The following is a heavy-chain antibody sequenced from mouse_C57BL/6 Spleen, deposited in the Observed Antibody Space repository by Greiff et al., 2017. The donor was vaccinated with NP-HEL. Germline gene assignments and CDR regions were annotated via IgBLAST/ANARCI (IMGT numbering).Heavy chain of an antibody. CDR3: ARVGDSPLRRGYYYAMDY. CDR1: GYAFSSYW. Sequence: VQLQQSGAELVKPGASVKISCKASGYAFSSYWMNWVKQRPGKGLEWIGQIYPGDGDTNYNGKFKGKATLTADKSSSTAYMQLSSLTSEDSAVYFCARVGDSPLRRGYYYAMDYWGQGTSVTVSS. D-gene: IGHD2-12*01. CDR2: IYPGDGDT. J-gene: IGHJ4*01. V-gene: IGHV1-80*01.